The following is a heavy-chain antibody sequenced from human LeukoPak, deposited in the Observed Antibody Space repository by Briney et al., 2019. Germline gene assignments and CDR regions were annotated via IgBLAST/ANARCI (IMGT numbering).Heavy chain of an antibody. CDR1: GFTFSNYW. CDR3: ARGGTRVSLIY. Sequence: GGSLRLSCAASGFTFSNYWMHWVRQDPLKGLVWVSRINSDGGSTGYGDAVKGRFTISRDNAKNTLYLQMNSLRAEDTALYYCARGGTRVSLIYWGQGTLVTVSS. J-gene: IGHJ4*02. D-gene: IGHD4-11*01. V-gene: IGHV3-74*01. CDR2: INSDGGST.